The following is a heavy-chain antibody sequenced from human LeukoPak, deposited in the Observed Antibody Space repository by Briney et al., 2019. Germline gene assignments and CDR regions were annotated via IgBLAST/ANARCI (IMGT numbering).Heavy chain of an antibody. D-gene: IGHD3-22*01. CDR3: AKDLAYYYDSSGYYYSYYFDY. CDR1: GFIFSSYA. J-gene: IGHJ4*02. Sequence: GGSQRLFCAASGFIFSSYAMSWVRQAPGKGLEWVSAISGSGGSTYYADSVKGRFTISRDTSKNTLYLHMNSLRAEDTAVYYCAKDLAYYYDSSGYYYSYYFDYWGQGTLVTVSS. V-gene: IGHV3-23*01. CDR2: ISGSGGST.